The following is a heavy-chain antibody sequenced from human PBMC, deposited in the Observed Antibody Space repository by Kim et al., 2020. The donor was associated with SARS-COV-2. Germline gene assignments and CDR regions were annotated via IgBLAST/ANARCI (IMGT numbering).Heavy chain of an antibody. J-gene: IGHJ6*02. V-gene: IGHV1-69*13. Sequence: SVKVSCKASGGTFSSYAISWVRQAPGQGLEWMGGIIPIFGTANYAQKFQGRVTITADESTSTAYMELSSLRSEDTAVYYCARDKVAAAGNYYYYGMDVWGQGTTVTVSS. CDR2: IIPIFGTA. D-gene: IGHD6-13*01. CDR3: ARDKVAAAGNYYYYGMDV. CDR1: GGTFSSYA.